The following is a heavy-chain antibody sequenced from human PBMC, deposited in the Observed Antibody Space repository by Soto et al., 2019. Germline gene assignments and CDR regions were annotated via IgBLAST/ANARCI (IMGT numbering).Heavy chain of an antibody. D-gene: IGHD4-17*01. J-gene: IGHJ6*02. CDR2: IYYSGST. V-gene: IGHV4-39*01. CDR3: ASQLDDYGDYLLNYYYYGMDV. CDR1: GGSISSSSYY. Sequence: SETLSLTCTVAGGSISSSSYYWGWIRQPPGKGLEWIGSIYYSGSTYYNPSLKSRVTISVDTSKNQFSLKLSSVTAADTAVYYCASQLDDYGDYLLNYYYYGMDVWGQGTTVTVS.